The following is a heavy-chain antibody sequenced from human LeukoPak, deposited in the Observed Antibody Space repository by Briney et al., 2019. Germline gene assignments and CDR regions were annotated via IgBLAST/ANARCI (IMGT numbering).Heavy chain of an antibody. Sequence: SVKVSCKASGGTFSSYAISWVRQAPGQGLEWMGRIIPIFGIANYAQKFQGRVMITADKSTSTAYMELSSLRSEDTAVYYCATHRYCSSTSCQGLGDYYYGMDVWGQGTTVTVSS. D-gene: IGHD2-2*01. J-gene: IGHJ6*02. CDR3: ATHRYCSSTSCQGLGDYYYGMDV. CDR1: GGTFSSYA. CDR2: IIPIFGIA. V-gene: IGHV1-69*04.